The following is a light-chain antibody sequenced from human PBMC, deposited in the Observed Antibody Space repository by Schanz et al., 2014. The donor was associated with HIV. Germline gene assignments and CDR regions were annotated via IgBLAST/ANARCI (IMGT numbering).Light chain of an antibody. V-gene: IGLV2-14*03. Sequence: QSALTQPASVSGSPGQSVTISCTGTSSDVGGYNYVSWFQQHPGKAPKLMIYDVSNRPSGVPDRFSASKSGASASLAITGLQAEDEADYYCQSSDTSLSAVFGTGTKLTVL. CDR2: DVS. CDR3: QSSDTSLSAV. J-gene: IGLJ1*01. CDR1: SSDVGGYNY.